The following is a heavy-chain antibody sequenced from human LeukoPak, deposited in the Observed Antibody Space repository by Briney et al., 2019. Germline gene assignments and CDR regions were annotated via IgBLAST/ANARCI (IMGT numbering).Heavy chain of an antibody. J-gene: IGHJ4*02. Sequence: GGSLRLSCAASGFTFSSYIMNWVRQAPGKGLEGVSSISSSSSYIYYADSVKGRFTISRDNAKNSLYLQMNSLRAEDTAVYYCARDAGSRDGNFDYWGQGTLVTVSS. V-gene: IGHV3-21*01. CDR1: GFTFSSYI. CDR3: ARDAGSRDGNFDY. D-gene: IGHD5-24*01. CDR2: ISSSSSYI.